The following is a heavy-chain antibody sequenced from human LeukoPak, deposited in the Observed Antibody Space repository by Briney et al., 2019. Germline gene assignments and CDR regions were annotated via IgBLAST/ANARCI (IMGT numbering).Heavy chain of an antibody. CDR3: ARLSVLGAFDI. J-gene: IGHJ3*02. CDR1: GYTFTSYS. D-gene: IGHD7-27*01. CDR2: INPSDGST. V-gene: IGHV1-46*01. Sequence: ASVKVSCKASGYTFTSYSMHWVRPAPGQGLQWMGVINPSDGSTRYAQKFQGRITVTRDTSTSNVCFKLRSLRSDDTAVYYCARLSVLGAFDIWGQGTMVSVSS.